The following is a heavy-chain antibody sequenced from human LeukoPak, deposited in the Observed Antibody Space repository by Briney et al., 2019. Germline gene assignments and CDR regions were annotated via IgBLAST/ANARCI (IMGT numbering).Heavy chain of an antibody. CDR3: ARGRYTIFGVVTPYYYYMDV. Sequence: GASVKVSCKASGGTFTSYAISWVRQAPGQGLEWMGGIIHIFGTANYAQKFQGRVTITTDESTSTAYMELSSLRSEDTAVYYCARGRYTIFGVVTPYYYYMDVWGKGTTVTVSS. CDR1: GGTFTSYA. J-gene: IGHJ6*03. CDR2: IIHIFGTA. V-gene: IGHV1-69*05. D-gene: IGHD3-3*01.